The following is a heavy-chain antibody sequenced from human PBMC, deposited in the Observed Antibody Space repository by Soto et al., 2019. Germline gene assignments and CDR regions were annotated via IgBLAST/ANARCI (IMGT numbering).Heavy chain of an antibody. CDR2: IYSGGST. V-gene: IGHV3-66*01. J-gene: IGHJ4*01. D-gene: IGHD4-17*01. CDR3: ATRGLTTVTWYY. Sequence: PGGSLRLSCAASGFTVISNYMSWVRQAPGKGLEWVSIIYSGGSTYYADSVKGRFTISRDNSKNTLYLQMNSLRAEDTAVYYCATRGLTTVTWYYWGHGTLVTVSS. CDR1: GFTVISNY.